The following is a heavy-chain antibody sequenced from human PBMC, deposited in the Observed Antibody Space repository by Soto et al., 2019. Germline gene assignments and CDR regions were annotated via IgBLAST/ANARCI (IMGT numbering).Heavy chain of an antibody. V-gene: IGHV4-59*04. CDR3: ASYYYDSSGYQMAFDY. J-gene: IGHJ4*02. CDR1: GGSIRSYN. Sequence: PSETLSLTCTVSGGSIRSYNWNWIRQPPGKGLEWIGYVYYSGSTYYNPSLKSRVTISVDTSKNQFSLKLSSVTAADTAVYYCASYYYDSSGYQMAFDYWGQGTLVTVPS. CDR2: VYYSGST. D-gene: IGHD3-22*01.